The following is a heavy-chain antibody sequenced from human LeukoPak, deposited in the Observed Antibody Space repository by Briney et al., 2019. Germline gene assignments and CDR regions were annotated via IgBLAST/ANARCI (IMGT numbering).Heavy chain of an antibody. Sequence: GGSLRLSCAASGFTFSTYNMNWVRQAPGKGLEWVSSISSSSNYIYYADSVKGRFTISRDNAKISLYLQMNSLRPEDTAVYYCAAAWSNFDYWGQGILVAVSS. CDR3: AAAWSNFDY. D-gene: IGHD6-25*01. CDR1: GFTFSTYN. V-gene: IGHV3-21*01. J-gene: IGHJ4*02. CDR2: ISSSSNYI.